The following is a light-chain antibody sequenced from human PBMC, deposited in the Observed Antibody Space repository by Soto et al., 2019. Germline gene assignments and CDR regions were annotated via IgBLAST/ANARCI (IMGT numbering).Light chain of an antibody. CDR2: GAS. V-gene: IGKV3-15*01. CDR1: QRVYSN. CDR3: QQYNNWPVT. Sequence: EILMTQSPDTLSVSPGESATLSCRASQRVYSNLAWYQQRPGQAPRLLIYGASTRATGVPARFSGSGSGTEFTLTISSLRSEDFATYYCQQYNNWPVTFGGGTKV. J-gene: IGKJ4*01.